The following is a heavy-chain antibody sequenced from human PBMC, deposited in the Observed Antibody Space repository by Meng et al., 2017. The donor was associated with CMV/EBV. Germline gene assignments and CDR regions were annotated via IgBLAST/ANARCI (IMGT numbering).Heavy chain of an antibody. CDR1: GFTFTDHY. CDR2: IRNKANSYTT. J-gene: IGHJ4*02. V-gene: IGHV3-72*01. CDR3: ARYSSSYYFDY. Sequence: AASGFTFTDHYMDWVRLAPGKGLEWVGRIRNKANSYTTEYAASVKGRFTISRDDSKNSVYLQMNSLKTEDTAVYYCARYSSSYYFDYWGQGTLVTVSS. D-gene: IGHD6-6*01.